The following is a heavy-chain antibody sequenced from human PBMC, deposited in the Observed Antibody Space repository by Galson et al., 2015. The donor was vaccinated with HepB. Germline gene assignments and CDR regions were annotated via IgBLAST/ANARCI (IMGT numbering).Heavy chain of an antibody. D-gene: IGHD6-13*01. V-gene: IGHV3-7*03. J-gene: IGHJ4*02. CDR1: GFTFSSYW. CDR2: IKQDGSEK. CDR3: AKDEYSSSFLPTY. Sequence: SLRLSCAASGFTFSSYWMSWVRQAPGKGLEWVANIKQDGSEKYYVDSVKGRFTISRDNSKNTLYLQMNSLRAEDTAVYYCAKDEYSSSFLPTYWGQGTLVTVSS.